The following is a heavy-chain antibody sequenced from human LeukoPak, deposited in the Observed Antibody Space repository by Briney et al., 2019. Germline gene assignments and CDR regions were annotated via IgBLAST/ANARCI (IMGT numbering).Heavy chain of an antibody. CDR3: ARGKSGYSP. V-gene: IGHV1-2*02. D-gene: IGHD3-3*01. J-gene: IGHJ4*02. CDR1: GYTFIENY. Sequence: ASVKVSCKVSGYTFIENYIHWVRQAPGQGLEWMGLINPHTGAANYSQKFQGRVTMTGDTSISTAYMHLTRLKFDDTAVYYCARGKSGYSPWGQGTPVTVSS. CDR2: INPHTGAA.